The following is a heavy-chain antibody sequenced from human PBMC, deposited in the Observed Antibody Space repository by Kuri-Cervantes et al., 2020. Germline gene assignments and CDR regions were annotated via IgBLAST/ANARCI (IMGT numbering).Heavy chain of an antibody. V-gene: IGHV3-48*01. CDR3: ARTVIQWLTPSGAFDI. D-gene: IGHD6-19*01. J-gene: IGHJ3*02. Sequence: GESLKISCAASGFTFSNYAMNWVRQAPGKGLEWVSYISSSSSTIYYADSVKGRFTISRDNAKNSLYLQMNSLRAEDTAVYYCARTVIQWLTPSGAFDIWGQGTMVTVSS. CDR1: GFTFSNYA. CDR2: ISSSSSTI.